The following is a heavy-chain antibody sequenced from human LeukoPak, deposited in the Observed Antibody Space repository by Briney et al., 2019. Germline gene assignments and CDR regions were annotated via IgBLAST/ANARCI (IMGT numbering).Heavy chain of an antibody. V-gene: IGHV4-30-4*08. CDR2: IDSSGST. CDR1: AGSISSGDYD. D-gene: IGHD6-19*01. CDR3: ARAEAVAGTIDS. Sequence: SPTLSLTRTVSAGSISSGDYDSGWVRQPPGNGMKWVGYIDSSGSTNDNPSLKRRVTISGDTSKNQFSLKLSSVTAADTAVYYCARAEAVAGTIDSWGQGTMVTVS. J-gene: IGHJ3*02.